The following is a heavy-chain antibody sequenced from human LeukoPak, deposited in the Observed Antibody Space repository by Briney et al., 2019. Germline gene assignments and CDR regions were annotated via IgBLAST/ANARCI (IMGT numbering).Heavy chain of an antibody. CDR3: ARHDGLFDY. V-gene: IGHV4-39*01. J-gene: IGHJ4*02. CDR1: GGSISSSSYY. CDR2: IYYSGST. Sequence: PSVTLSLTCTVSGGSISSSSYYWGWIRQPPGKGLEWIGSIYYSGSTYYNPSLKSRVTISVDTSKNQFSLKLSSVTAADTAVYYCARHDGLFDYWGQGTLVTVSS.